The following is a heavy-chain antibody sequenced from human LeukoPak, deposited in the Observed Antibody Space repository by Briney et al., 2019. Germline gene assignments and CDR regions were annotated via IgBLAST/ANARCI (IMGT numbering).Heavy chain of an antibody. CDR2: ISYDGSNK. D-gene: IGHD6-13*01. CDR3: ARDIAAAGTIFDY. CDR1: GFTFSSYA. J-gene: IGHJ4*02. V-gene: IGHV3-30-3*01. Sequence: PGGSLRLSCAASGFTFSSYAMHWVRQAPGKGLEWVAVISYDGSNKYYADSVKGRFTISRDNSKNTLYPQMNSLRAEDTAVYYCARDIAAAGTIFDYWGQGTLVTVSS.